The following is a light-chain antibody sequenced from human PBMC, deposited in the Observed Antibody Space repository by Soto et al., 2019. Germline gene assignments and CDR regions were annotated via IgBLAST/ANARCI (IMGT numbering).Light chain of an antibody. CDR1: TRDVGSYNF. V-gene: IGLV2-23*02. CDR3: CSYGSGNSYV. Sequence: QSALTKPASVSGSPGQSITISCTGTTRDVGSYNFLSWYQQHPGKAPKRMIYEVSKRPSGVSNRFSGSKSGNTASLTISGLQAEDEADYYCCSYGSGNSYVFGTGTKLTVL. J-gene: IGLJ1*01. CDR2: EVS.